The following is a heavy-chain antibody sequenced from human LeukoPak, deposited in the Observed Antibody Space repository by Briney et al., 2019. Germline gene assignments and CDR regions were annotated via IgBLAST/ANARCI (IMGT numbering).Heavy chain of an antibody. CDR1: GFTFSSYG. D-gene: IGHD6-19*01. CDR2: ISYDGSNK. J-gene: IGHJ4*02. CDR3: AKDRIVVAGSASMILDD. V-gene: IGHV3-30*18. Sequence: GGSLRLSCAASGFTFSSYGMHWVRQAPGKGLEWVAVISYDGSNKYYADSVKGRFTISRDNSKNTLYLQMNSLRAEDTAVYYCAKDRIVVAGSASMILDDGGRGRLVTVP.